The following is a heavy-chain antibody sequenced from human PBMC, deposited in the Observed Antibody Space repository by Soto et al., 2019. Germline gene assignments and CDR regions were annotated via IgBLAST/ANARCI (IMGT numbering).Heavy chain of an antibody. CDR2: IYYSGST. CDR3: ARDEGTHSQAGGMDV. J-gene: IGHJ6*02. Sequence: QVQLQESGPGLVKPSQTLSLTYTVSGGSISSGGYYWSWIRQHPGKGLEWIGYIYYSGSTYYNPSLKSRVTISVDTSKNQFSLKLSSVTAADTAVYYCARDEGTHSQAGGMDVWGQGTTVTVSS. D-gene: IGHD2-21*01. CDR1: GGSISSGGYY. V-gene: IGHV4-31*03.